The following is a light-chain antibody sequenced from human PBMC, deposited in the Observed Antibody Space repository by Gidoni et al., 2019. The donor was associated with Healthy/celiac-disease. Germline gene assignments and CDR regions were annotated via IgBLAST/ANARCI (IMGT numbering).Light chain of an antibody. V-gene: IGKV2-28*01. CDR1: QSLLHSNGYTY. CDR2: LGS. J-gene: IGKJ2*04. CDR3: MQALQTPCS. Sequence: DIAMTQSPLALPVTPGEPASISCRSSQSLLHSNGYTYLDWYLQKPGQSPQLLIYLGSNLASGVPDRFSGSGSGTDFTLKISRVEAEDVGVYYCMQALQTPCSFXQXTKLEIK.